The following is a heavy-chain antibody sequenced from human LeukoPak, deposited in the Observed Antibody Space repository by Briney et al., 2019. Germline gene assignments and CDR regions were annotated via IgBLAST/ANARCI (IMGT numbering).Heavy chain of an antibody. V-gene: IGHV1-2*06. CDR3: ARDPGLWFGELLAFDP. CDR2: INPNSGGT. CDR1: GYTFTGYY. Sequence: ASVKVSCKASGYTFTGYYMHWVRQAPGQGLEWMGRINPNSGGTNYAQKFQGRVTMTRDTSISTAYMELSRLRFDDTAVYYCARDPGLWFGELLAFDPWGQGTLVTVSS. D-gene: IGHD3-10*01. J-gene: IGHJ5*02.